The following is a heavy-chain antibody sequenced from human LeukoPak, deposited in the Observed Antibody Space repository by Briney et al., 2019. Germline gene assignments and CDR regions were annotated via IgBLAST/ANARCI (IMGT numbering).Heavy chain of an antibody. Sequence: ASVKVSCKASGYIFTDYYMHWVRQAPGQELGWMGRINPNSGGTNYAQKFQGRVTMTRDTSISTAYTELSSLRSEDTATYYCARGRYYDILTGYYVDAGYYGMDVWGQGTTVTVSS. D-gene: IGHD3-9*01. J-gene: IGHJ6*02. V-gene: IGHV1/OR15-1*01. CDR2: INPNSGGT. CDR1: GYIFTDYY. CDR3: ARGRYYDILTGYYVDAGYYGMDV.